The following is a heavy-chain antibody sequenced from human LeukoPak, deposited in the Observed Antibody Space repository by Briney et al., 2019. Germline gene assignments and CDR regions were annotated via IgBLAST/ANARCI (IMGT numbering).Heavy chain of an antibody. CDR1: GFTLSSYS. Sequence: PGGSLRLSCAASGFTLSSYSMNWVRQAPGKGLEWVSSISSSRSYIYYADSVKGRFTISRDTAKNSLYLQMNSLRAEDTAVYYCARSPQWLGTYYFDYWGQGTLVTVPS. CDR3: ARSPQWLGTYYFDY. D-gene: IGHD6-19*01. J-gene: IGHJ4*02. CDR2: ISSSRSYI. V-gene: IGHV3-21*01.